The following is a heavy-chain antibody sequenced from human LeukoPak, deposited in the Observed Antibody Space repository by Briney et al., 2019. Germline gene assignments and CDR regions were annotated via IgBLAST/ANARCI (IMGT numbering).Heavy chain of an antibody. CDR2: ISSSSSTI. CDR3: ARGSSGWYLEIEYFQH. V-gene: IGHV3-48*04. Sequence: PGGSLRLSCAASGFTFNSFGMSWVRQAPGKGLEWLSYISSSSSTIYYADSVRGRFTISRDNAKNSLYLQMNSLRAEDTAVYYCARGSSGWYLEIEYFQHWGQGTLVTVSS. CDR1: GFTFNSFG. J-gene: IGHJ1*01. D-gene: IGHD6-19*01.